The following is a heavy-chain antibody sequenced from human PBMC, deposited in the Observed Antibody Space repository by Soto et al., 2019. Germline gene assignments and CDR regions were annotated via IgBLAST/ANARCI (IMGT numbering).Heavy chain of an antibody. CDR2: MNPNSGNT. D-gene: IGHD3-3*01. V-gene: IGHV1-8*01. CDR1: GYTFTSYD. J-gene: IGHJ6*02. CDR3: ARVLSWASYYDFWSGYYNYYYYGMDV. Sequence: QVQLVQSGAEVKKPGASVKVSCKASGYTFTSYDINWVRQATGQGLEWMGWMNPNSGNTGYAQKFQGRVTMTRKTSIRTAYMELSSLRSEDTAVYYCARVLSWASYYDFWSGYYNYYYYGMDVWGQGTTVTVSS.